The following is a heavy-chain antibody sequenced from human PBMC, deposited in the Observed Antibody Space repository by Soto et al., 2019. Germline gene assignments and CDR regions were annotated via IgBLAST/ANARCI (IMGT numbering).Heavy chain of an antibody. CDR1: GFTFSSYW. Sequence: EVQLVESGGGLVQPGGSLRLSSAASGFTFSSYWMHWVRQVPGKGLVWVSRIHFDGSTTHYADSVKGRFTISRDNAKNTLSLQMNSLRAEDTAVYYCARDAYISGYYQFDYWGQGTLVTVSS. D-gene: IGHD6-19*01. CDR3: ARDAYISGYYQFDY. V-gene: IGHV3-74*01. CDR2: IHFDGSTT. J-gene: IGHJ4*02.